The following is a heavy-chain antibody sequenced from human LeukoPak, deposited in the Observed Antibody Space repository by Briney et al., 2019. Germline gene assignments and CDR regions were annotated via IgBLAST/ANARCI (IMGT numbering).Heavy chain of an antibody. CDR3: ARIRFAAPGYIVVVPAAMGDY. V-gene: IGHV1-18*01. D-gene: IGHD2-2*01. CDR2: ISAYNGNT. J-gene: IGHJ4*02. Sequence: ASVKVSCKASGYXFTSYGISWVRQAPGQGLEWMGWISAYNGNTNYAQKLQGRVTMTTDTSTSTAYMELRSLRSDDTAVYYCARIRFAAPGYIVVVPAAMGDYWGQGTLVTVSS. CDR1: GYXFTSYG.